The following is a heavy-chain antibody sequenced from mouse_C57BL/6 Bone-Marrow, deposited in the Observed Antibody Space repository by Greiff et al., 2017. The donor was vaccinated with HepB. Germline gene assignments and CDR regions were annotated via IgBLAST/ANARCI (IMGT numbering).Heavy chain of an antibody. V-gene: IGHV7-3*01. CDR2: IRNKANGDTT. Sequence: EVHLVESGGGLVQPGGSLSLSCAASGFTFTDYYMSWVRQPPGKALEWLGFIRNKANGDTTEYSASVKGRFTISRDNSQSILYLQMNALRAEDSATYYSARYGYWYFDVWGTGTTVTVSS. J-gene: IGHJ1*03. CDR1: GFTFTDYY. CDR3: ARYGYWYFDV.